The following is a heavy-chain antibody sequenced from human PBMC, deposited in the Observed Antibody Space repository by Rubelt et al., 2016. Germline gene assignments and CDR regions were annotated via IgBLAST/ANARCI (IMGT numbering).Heavy chain of an antibody. V-gene: IGHV3-66*01. J-gene: IGHJ4*02. CDR2: IYSGGTT. D-gene: IGHD2-21*01. CDR1: GFIVSSNY. CDR3: LWSSQSYYFDY. Sequence: VQLVESGGGVVQPGRSLRLSCAASGFIVSSNYMSWVRQAPGKGPECVSVIYSGGTTYYADSVKGRFTTSRDNSKNTLYLQMNSLRAEDTAVYYCLWSSQSYYFDYWGQGTLVTVSS.